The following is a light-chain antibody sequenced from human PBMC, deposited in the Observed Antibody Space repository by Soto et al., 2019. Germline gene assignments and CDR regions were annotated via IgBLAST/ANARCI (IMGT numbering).Light chain of an antibody. CDR3: CSYEASTSSI. J-gene: IGLJ1*01. CDR2: EVT. V-gene: IGLV2-23*02. Sequence: QSVLTQPASVSGSPGQSITISCSGTSSDVGTYNLVSWYQQYPCKAPRLMIYEVTKRPSGVSNRFSGSKSGNTASLTISGLQPDYEADSSCCSYEASTSSIFGPVTEVSV. CDR1: SSDVGTYNL.